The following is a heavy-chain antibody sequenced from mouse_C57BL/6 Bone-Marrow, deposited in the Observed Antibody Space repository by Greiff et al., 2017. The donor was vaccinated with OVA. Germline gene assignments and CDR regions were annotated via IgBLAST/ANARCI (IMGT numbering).Heavy chain of an antibody. CDR1: GYTFTSYW. CDR2: IDPSDSET. CDR3: ARSGYGNYDY. V-gene: IGHV1-52*01. D-gene: IGHD2-10*02. J-gene: IGHJ2*01. Sequence: QVQLKQPGAELVRPGSSVKLSCKASGYTFTSYWMHWVKQRPIQGLEWIGNIDPSDSETHYNQKFKDKATLTVDKSSSTAYMQLSSLTSEDSAVYYCARSGYGNYDYWGQGTTLTVSS.